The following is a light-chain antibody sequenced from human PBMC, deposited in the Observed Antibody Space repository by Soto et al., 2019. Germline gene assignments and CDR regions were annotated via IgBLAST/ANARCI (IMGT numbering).Light chain of an antibody. CDR3: QQYGSSTT. CDR1: QSVSSSY. J-gene: IGKJ5*01. Sequence: IVLTQSPGTLSVSPGERATLSCRASQSVSSSYLAWYRQKPGQAPRLLIYGASSRATGIPDRFSGSGSGTDFTLTSSRLEPEDFAVYYCQQYGSSTTFGQGTRLEIK. V-gene: IGKV3-20*01. CDR2: GAS.